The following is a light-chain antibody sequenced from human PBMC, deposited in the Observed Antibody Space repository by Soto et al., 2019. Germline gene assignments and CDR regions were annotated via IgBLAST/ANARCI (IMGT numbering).Light chain of an antibody. Sequence: ELVLTQSPGTLPLSPGERDTLSCTASQTVSISDLAWYQQKPGQPPSHLVYGAPSRATGTPDRFRSSGSGSDFTLTIGRLEPEDFAVYYCQQYGSSPLIFGQGTKVEIK. J-gene: IGKJ2*01. CDR2: GAP. V-gene: IGKV3-20*01. CDR3: QQYGSSPLI. CDR1: QTVSISD.